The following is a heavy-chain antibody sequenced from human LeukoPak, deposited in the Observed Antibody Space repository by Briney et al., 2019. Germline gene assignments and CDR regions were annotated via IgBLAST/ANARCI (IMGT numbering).Heavy chain of an antibody. Sequence: GGSLRLSCAASGFTFSSYAMSWVRQAPGKGLEWVSAISGSGGSTYYADSVKGRFTISRDNSKDTLFLQMNSLRAEDTAVYYCAKDGGDYGGHWGQGTLVTVSS. CDR1: GFTFSSYA. V-gene: IGHV3-23*01. CDR3: AKDGGDYGGH. J-gene: IGHJ4*02. CDR2: ISGSGGST. D-gene: IGHD4/OR15-4a*01.